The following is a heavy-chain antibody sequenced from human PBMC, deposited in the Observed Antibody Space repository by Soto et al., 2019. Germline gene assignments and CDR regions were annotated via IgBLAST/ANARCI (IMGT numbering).Heavy chain of an antibody. CDR2: ISSSGNSI. D-gene: IGHD4-17*01. J-gene: IGHJ5*02. V-gene: IGHV3-11*01. Sequence: QEQLVESGGGVVKPGGSLRLSCTASGFSFSDYYMSWIRQAPGKGLECIAYISSSGNSIYYADSVKGRFTVSRDNAKNSLYLHMNSLTAEDTAMYYCVRDDDYGGTNNWFDPWGQGTVVTVSS. CDR1: GFSFSDYY. CDR3: VRDDDYGGTNNWFDP.